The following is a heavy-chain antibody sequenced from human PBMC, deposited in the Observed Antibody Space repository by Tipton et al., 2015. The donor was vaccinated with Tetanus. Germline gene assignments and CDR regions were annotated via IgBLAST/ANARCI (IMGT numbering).Heavy chain of an antibody. D-gene: IGHD5-24*01. J-gene: IGHJ5*02. V-gene: IGHV4-59*01. CDR1: GGSINPYY. Sequence: TLSLTCTVSGGSINPYYWSWIRQPPGKGLEWIGYIYYTGSTESNPSLQSRVTISIDTSKNQFSLKLNSVTAADTAVYYCARGFQERWQKSGWFDPWGQGTLVTVSS. CDR3: ARGFQERWQKSGWFDP. CDR2: IYYTGST.